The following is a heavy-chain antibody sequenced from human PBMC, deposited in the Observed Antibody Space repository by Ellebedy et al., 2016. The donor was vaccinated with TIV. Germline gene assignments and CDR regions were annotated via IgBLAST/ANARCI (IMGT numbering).Heavy chain of an antibody. D-gene: IGHD4-17*01. CDR2: INQDESQR. CDR1: GFSFSSYW. V-gene: IGHV3-7*01. CDR3: ATDGSYGDFRSPAHAFET. J-gene: IGHJ3*02. Sequence: GESLKISCAASGFSFSSYWMSWVRQAPGRGLEWVANINQDESQRYYMDSVKGRFTISRDNTKSSLYLQMNSLRAEDTAVYYCATDGSYGDFRSPAHAFETWGQGTMVSVSS.